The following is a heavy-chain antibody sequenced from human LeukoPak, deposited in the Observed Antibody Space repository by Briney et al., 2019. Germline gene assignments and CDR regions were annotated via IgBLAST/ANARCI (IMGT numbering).Heavy chain of an antibody. CDR2: IYPRDGST. Sequence: ASVKVSCKASGYTFTSNYTHWVRQAPGQGLEWMGMIYPRDGSTSYAQKFQGRVTVTRDTSTSTVHMELSGLRSEDTAVYYCARDQEGFDYWAREPWSPSPQ. CDR3: ARDQEGFDY. CDR1: GYTFTSNY. J-gene: IGHJ4*02. V-gene: IGHV1-46*01.